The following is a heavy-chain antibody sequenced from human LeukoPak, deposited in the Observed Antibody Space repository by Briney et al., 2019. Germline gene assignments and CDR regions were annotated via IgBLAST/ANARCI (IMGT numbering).Heavy chain of an antibody. V-gene: IGHV3-23*01. Sequence: GGSLRLSCAASGFTFSSYGMSWVRQAPGKGLEWVSAISGSGGSTCYADSVKGRFTISRDNSKNTLYLQMNSLRAEDTAVYYCAFQGGYCSSTSCSGFVYWGQGTLVTVSS. CDR2: ISGSGGST. CDR3: AFQGGYCSSTSCSGFVY. J-gene: IGHJ4*02. CDR1: GFTFSSYG. D-gene: IGHD2-2*01.